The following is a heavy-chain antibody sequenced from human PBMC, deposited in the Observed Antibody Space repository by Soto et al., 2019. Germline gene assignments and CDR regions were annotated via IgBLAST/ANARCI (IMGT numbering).Heavy chain of an antibody. V-gene: IGHV1-2*04. J-gene: IGHJ6*02. CDR1: GYTFTGYY. CDR2: INPNSGGT. Sequence: ASVKVSCKASGYTFTGYYMHWVRQAPGQGLEWMGWINPNSGGTNYAQKFQGWVTMTRDTSISTAYMELSRLRSDDTAVYYCARAGVVAAAVDPDYYYYYGMDVWGQGTTVTV. D-gene: IGHD6-13*01. CDR3: ARAGVVAAAVDPDYYYYYGMDV.